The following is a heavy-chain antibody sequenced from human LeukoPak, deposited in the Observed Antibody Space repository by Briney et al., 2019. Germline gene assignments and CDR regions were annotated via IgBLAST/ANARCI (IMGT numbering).Heavy chain of an antibody. J-gene: IGHJ6*02. Sequence: GGTLRLSCAASGFTFSSFAMTWVRQAPGKGLEWVSTTSGSGCSTFYADSVKGRFTISRDNSKNTLYLQMNSLRAEDTAVYYCAKLSRAYYGMDVWGQGTTVTVSS. D-gene: IGHD2-2*01. CDR3: AKLSRAYYGMDV. CDR1: GFTFSSFA. CDR2: TSGSGCST. V-gene: IGHV3-23*01.